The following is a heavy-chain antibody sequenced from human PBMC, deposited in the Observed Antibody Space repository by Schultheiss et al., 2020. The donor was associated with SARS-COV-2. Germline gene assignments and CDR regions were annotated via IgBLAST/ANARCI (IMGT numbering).Heavy chain of an antibody. CDR3: ARHLPDYSYYYYYGMDV. Sequence: SETLSLTCAVYGGSFSGYYWSWIRQPPGKGLEWIGYIYYSGSTNYNPSLKSRVTISVDTSKNQFSLKLSSVTAADTAVYYCARHLPDYSYYYYYGMDVWGQGTTVTVSS. D-gene: IGHD4-11*01. CDR1: GGSFSGYY. CDR2: IYYSGST. J-gene: IGHJ6*02. V-gene: IGHV4-59*08.